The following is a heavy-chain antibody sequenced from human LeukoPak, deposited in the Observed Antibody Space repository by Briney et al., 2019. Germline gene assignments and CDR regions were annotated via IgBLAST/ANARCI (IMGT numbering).Heavy chain of an antibody. Sequence: GGSLRLSCAASGFTFSNYAMSWVRQAPGKGLEWVSTVSGRGDYISYADSVKGRFSVSRDNSKKTLYLQMNSLRAEDTAVYYCAKSIAVAGFDYWGQGTLVTVSS. D-gene: IGHD6-19*01. V-gene: IGHV3-23*01. J-gene: IGHJ4*02. CDR1: GFTFSNYA. CDR2: VSGRGDYI. CDR3: AKSIAVAGFDY.